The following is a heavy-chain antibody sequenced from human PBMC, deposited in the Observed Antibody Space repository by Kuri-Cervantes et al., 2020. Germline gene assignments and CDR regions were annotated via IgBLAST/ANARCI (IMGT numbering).Heavy chain of an antibody. CDR2: IYSGGST. J-gene: IGHJ4*02. CDR1: GFTVSSNY. Sequence: GGSLRLSCAASGFTVSSNYMSWVRQAPGKGLEWVSVIYSGGSTYYADSVKGRFTISRHNSKNTLYLQMHSLTTEDTAVYYCARGPYCGGDCYSFLDYWSQGTLVTVSS. V-gene: IGHV3-53*04. CDR3: ARGPYCGGDCYSFLDY. D-gene: IGHD2-21*02.